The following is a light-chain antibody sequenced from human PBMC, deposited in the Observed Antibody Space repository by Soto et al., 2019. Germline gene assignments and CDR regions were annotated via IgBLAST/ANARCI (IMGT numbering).Light chain of an antibody. Sequence: EIVLTQSPGTLSLSPGERATLSCRASQSVSSSYLAWYQQKPGQAPRLLIYAASTRATGIPARFSGSGSGTEFTLTISSLQSEDFAVYYCQQYNYWPYTFGQGTRLEIK. CDR3: QQYNYWPYT. J-gene: IGKJ5*01. CDR1: QSVSSSY. V-gene: IGKV3-15*01. CDR2: AAS.